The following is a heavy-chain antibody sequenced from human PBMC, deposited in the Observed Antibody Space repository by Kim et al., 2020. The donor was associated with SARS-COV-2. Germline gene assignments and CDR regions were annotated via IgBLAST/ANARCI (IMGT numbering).Heavy chain of an antibody. V-gene: IGHV4-39*07. J-gene: IGHJ4*02. CDR3: ARIARPVEMATIYYFDY. CDR2: IYYSGST. D-gene: IGHD5-12*01. Sequence: SETLSLTCTVSGGSISSSSYYWGWIRQPPGKGLEWIGSIYYSGSTYYNPSLKSRVTISVDTSKNQFSLKLSSVTAADTAVYYCARIARPVEMATIYYFDYWGQGTLVTVSS. CDR1: GGSISSSSYY.